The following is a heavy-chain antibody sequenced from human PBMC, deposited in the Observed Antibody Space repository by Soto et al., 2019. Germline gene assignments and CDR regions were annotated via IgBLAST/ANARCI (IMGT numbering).Heavy chain of an antibody. CDR2: FWYDGSNK. Sequence: LRLSCAASGFTFRTYGMHWVRQAPGKGLEWVAIFWYDGSNKYYAESVKGRFTISRDNSKNTLYLQMNSLRAEDTAVYYCARDGTFGAKGGSLDIWGQGTMVTVSS. V-gene: IGHV3-33*01. J-gene: IGHJ3*02. CDR1: GFTFRTYG. D-gene: IGHD3-16*01. CDR3: ARDGTFGAKGGSLDI.